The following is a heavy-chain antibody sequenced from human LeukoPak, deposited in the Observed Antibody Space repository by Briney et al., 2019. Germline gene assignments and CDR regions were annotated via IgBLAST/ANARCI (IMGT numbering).Heavy chain of an antibody. Sequence: PGGSLRLSCAASGFTFSSYAMSWVRQAPGKGLEWVSAISGSGGSTYYADSVKGRFTISRDNSKNTLYLQMNSLRAEDTAVYYCAKGVYQPLWAPLVYWGQGTPVAISS. CDR3: AKGVYQPLWAPLVY. D-gene: IGHD2-2*01. CDR1: GFTFSSYA. CDR2: ISGSGGST. J-gene: IGHJ4*02. V-gene: IGHV3-23*01.